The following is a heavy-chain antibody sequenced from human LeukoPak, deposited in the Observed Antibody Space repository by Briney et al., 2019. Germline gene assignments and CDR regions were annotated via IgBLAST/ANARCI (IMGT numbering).Heavy chain of an antibody. CDR1: GGSISCGGYS. CDR2: IYHSGST. Sequence: TLSFTCAVSGGSISCGGYSWSWTRQPPGKGLEWIGYIYHSGSTSYNLSLKSRVTISVDTSKNQISLKLSSVTAAETAVYYCASRESRYQLLSQDYGMDVWGQGTTVTVSS. D-gene: IGHD2-2*01. V-gene: IGHV4-30-2*01. J-gene: IGHJ6*02. CDR3: ASRESRYQLLSQDYGMDV.